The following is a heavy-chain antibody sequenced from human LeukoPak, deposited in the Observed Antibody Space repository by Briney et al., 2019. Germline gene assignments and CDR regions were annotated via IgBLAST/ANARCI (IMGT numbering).Heavy chain of an antibody. CDR2: IGPAGDT. CDR1: GFTLSTYN. Sequence: GGSLRLSCAASGFTLSTYNMHWVRQATGKGLEWVSAIGPAGDTYYSGSVKGRFTISRENAKNSLYLQMNSMRAGDTAVYYCARVRISAWILEYWGQGALVTVSS. CDR3: ARVRISAWILEY. V-gene: IGHV3-13*01. J-gene: IGHJ4*02. D-gene: IGHD6-19*01.